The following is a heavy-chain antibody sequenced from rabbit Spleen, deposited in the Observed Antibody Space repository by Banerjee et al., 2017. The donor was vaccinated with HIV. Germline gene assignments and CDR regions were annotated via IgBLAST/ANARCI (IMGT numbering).Heavy chain of an antibody. D-gene: IGHD4-1*01. CDR2: IYVGSGGGT. CDR3: ARVSETSGWGEDL. Sequence: QQLEESGGGLVKPGASLTLTCTASGFSFSSSYDMCWVRQAPGKGLEWIACIYVGSGGGTKYASWAKGRFTISKTSSTTVTLQMASLTVADTATYFCARVSETSGWGEDLWGQGTLVTVS. J-gene: IGHJ4*01. V-gene: IGHV1S40*01. CDR1: GFSFSSSYD.